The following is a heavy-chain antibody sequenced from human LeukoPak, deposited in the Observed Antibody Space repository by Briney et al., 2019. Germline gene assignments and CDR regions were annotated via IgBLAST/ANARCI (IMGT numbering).Heavy chain of an antibody. CDR1: GFTFSSYE. CDR3: AREKPELDY. J-gene: IGHJ4*02. CDR2: ISSSGSTI. Sequence: GSLILSCAASGFTFSSYEMNWVRQAPGKGLEWVSYISSSGSTIYYADSVKGRFTISRDNAKNSLYLQMKSLRVEDTAVYYCAREKPELDYWGQGTLVTVSS. V-gene: IGHV3-48*03.